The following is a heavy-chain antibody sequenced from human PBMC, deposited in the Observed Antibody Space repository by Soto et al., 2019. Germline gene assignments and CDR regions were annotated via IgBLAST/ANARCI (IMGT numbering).Heavy chain of an antibody. CDR3: ARGGSSGWLGHFDF. CDR2: MSYDGSKE. CDR1: GFTFSYYS. Sequence: QVQLVESGGGVVQPGRSLRLSCAASGFTFSYYSFHWVRQAPGKGLEWVAVMSYDGSKEYYADSVKGRVTISRDNSKNTVYLQMNSLRPEDTAVYYCARGGSSGWLGHFDFWGQGALVTVSS. J-gene: IGHJ4*02. V-gene: IGHV3-30-3*01. D-gene: IGHD6-19*01.